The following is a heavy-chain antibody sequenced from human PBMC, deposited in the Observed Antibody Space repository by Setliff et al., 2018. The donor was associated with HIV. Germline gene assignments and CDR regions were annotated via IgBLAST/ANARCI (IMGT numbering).Heavy chain of an antibody. CDR2: MNPNSGNT. V-gene: IGHV1-8*01. Sequence: ASVKVFSKAPGSRSTTFDVNWVRQATGQGLEWMGWMNPNSGNTGYAQNFQGRVSMTRNTSITTAYMDLSSLTSENTAVYYCVIGEAGSDGSRPIHNRDQRTPVTVSS. J-gene: IGHJ4*02. D-gene: IGHD7-27*01. CDR3: VIGEAGSDGSRPIHN. CDR1: GSRSTTFD.